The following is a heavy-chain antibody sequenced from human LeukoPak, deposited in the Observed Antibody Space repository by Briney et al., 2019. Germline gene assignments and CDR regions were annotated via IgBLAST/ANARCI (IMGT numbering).Heavy chain of an antibody. CDR1: GGSISSYY. CDR2: ISYSGST. J-gene: IGHJ3*02. D-gene: IGHD4-11*01. Sequence: PSETLSLTCTVSGGSISSYYWSWIRQPPGKGLEWIACISYSGSTKYNPSLKSRVTISVDTSKNQFSLKLSSVTAADTAVYYCARADSNYDSGYYAFDIWGQGTMVTVSS. V-gene: IGHV4-59*08. CDR3: ARADSNYDSGYYAFDI.